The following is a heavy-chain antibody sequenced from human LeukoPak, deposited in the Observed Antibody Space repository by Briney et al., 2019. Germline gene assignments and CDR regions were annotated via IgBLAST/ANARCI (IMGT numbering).Heavy chain of an antibody. CDR3: AKTSRRYCSSTSCSPIDY. J-gene: IGHJ4*02. Sequence: GGSLRLSCAASGFTFDDYAMHWVRQAPGKGLEWVSGISWNSGSIGYADSVKGRFTISRDNAKNSLYLQMNSLRAEDTALYYCAKTSRRYCSSTSCSPIDYWGQGTLVTVSS. V-gene: IGHV3-9*01. CDR1: GFTFDDYA. CDR2: ISWNSGSI. D-gene: IGHD2-2*01.